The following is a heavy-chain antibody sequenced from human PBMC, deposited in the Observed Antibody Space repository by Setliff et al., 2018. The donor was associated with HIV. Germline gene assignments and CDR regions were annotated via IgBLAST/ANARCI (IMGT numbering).Heavy chain of an antibody. CDR3: ARHYPRSDDAFDI. D-gene: IGHD6-19*01. CDR1: GRSFSDNS. V-gene: IGHV4-34*01. J-gene: IGHJ3*02. Sequence: SETLSLTCAVYGRSFSDNSWNWIRQPPGKGLEWIGEINHSGGTNYNPSLKSRVTITAVTPKNQVSLNLTSVTAADTAVYYCARHYPRSDDAFDIWGQGTRVTVSS. CDR2: INHSGGT.